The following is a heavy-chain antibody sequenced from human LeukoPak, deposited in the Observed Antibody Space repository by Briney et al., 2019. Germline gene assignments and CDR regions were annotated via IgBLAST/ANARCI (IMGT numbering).Heavy chain of an antibody. CDR1: GFTLSSYS. J-gene: IGHJ4*02. Sequence: PGGSLRLSCAASGFTLSSYSMNWVRQAPGKGLEWVSSISSSSSYIYYADSVKGRFTISRDNAKNSLYLQMNSLRAEDTAVYYCARDSPLTPLLWFGELSSYFDYWGQGTLVTVSS. CDR3: ARDSPLTPLLWFGELSSYFDY. CDR2: ISSSSSYI. V-gene: IGHV3-21*01. D-gene: IGHD3-10*01.